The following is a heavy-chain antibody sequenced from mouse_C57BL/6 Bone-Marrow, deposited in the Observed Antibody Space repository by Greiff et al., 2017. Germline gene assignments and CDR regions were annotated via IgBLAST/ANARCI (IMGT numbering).Heavy chain of an antibody. D-gene: IGHD1-1*01. CDR3: ARRGVVATPFAY. Sequence: EVKLQQSGPELVKPGASVKMSCKASGYTFTDYNMHWVKQSHGKSLEWIGYINPNNGGTSYNQKFKGKATLTVNKSSSTAYMELRSLTSEDSAVYYCARRGVVATPFAYWGQGTLVTVSA. CDR1: GYTFTDYN. CDR2: INPNNGGT. V-gene: IGHV1-22*01. J-gene: IGHJ3*01.